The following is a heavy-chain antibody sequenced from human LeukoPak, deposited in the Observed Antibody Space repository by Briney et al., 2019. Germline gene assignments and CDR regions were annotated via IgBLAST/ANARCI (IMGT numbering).Heavy chain of an antibody. CDR1: GFTFGDYA. V-gene: IGHV3-49*04. CDR3: TRDSIFGVEWFDP. CDR2: IRSKAYGGTT. Sequence: GGSLRLSCTASGFTFGDYAMSWVRQAPGKGLEWVGFIRSKAYGGTTEYAASVKGRFTISRDDSKSIAYLQMNSLKTEDTAVYYCTRDSIFGVEWFDPWGQGTLVTVSS. J-gene: IGHJ5*02. D-gene: IGHD3-3*01.